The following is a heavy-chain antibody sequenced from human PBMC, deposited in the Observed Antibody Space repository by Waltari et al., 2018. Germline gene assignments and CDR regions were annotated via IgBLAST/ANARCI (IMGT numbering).Heavy chain of an antibody. J-gene: IGHJ3*02. D-gene: IGHD3-16*01. Sequence: QLQLQESGPGLVKPSETLSLTCTVSGVSISRSNEYWGWIRQPPGKGLEWIGNIYFSGSTDYNPSLVSRVTISIDTSKNQFFLRLTSVTAVDTALYYCARRGTVSETGAFDMWGQGTVVTVSS. V-gene: IGHV4-39*01. CDR1: GVSISRSNEY. CDR3: ARRGTVSETGAFDM. CDR2: IYFSGST.